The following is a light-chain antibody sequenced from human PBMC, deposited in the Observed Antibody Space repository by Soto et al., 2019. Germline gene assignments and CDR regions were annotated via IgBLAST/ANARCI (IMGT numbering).Light chain of an antibody. CDR3: QQANSFPSF. CDR2: AAS. V-gene: IGKV1-12*02. CDR1: QGISSW. Sequence: DIPLPPPPPSVSASVGTRVTITCRASQGISSWLAWYQQKPGKAPKLLIYAASSLQSGVPSRFSGSGSGTDFTLTISSLQPEDFATYYCQQANSFPSFFGGGTKVEIK. J-gene: IGKJ4*01.